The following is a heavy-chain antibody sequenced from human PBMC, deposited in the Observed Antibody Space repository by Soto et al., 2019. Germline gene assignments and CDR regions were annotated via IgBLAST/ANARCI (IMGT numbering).Heavy chain of an antibody. V-gene: IGHV3-23*04. Sequence: EVQLVESGGGLEQPGGSLRLACAASGFTLSTYAMSWVRQTPGKGLEWVSHISGTGADSQYADSVKGRFTISRDNSKNMLFLQMNSLRVEDTAVYYFARDGYNHLPFDYWGQGTPVTVSS. J-gene: IGHJ4*02. CDR1: GFTLSTYA. D-gene: IGHD1-1*01. CDR2: ISGTGADS. CDR3: ARDGYNHLPFDY.